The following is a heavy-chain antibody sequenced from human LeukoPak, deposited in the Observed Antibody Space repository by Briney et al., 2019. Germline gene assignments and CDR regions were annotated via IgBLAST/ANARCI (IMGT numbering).Heavy chain of an antibody. V-gene: IGHV1-69*04. D-gene: IGHD2-21*02. Sequence: GASVKVSCKASGGTFSSYAISWVRRAPGQGLEWMGRIIPILGIANYAQKFQGRVTITADKSTSTAYMELSSLRSEDAAVYYCARGLRGYCGGDCPPDYWGQGTLVTVSS. J-gene: IGHJ4*02. CDR2: IIPILGIA. CDR3: ARGLRGYCGGDCPPDY. CDR1: GGTFSSYA.